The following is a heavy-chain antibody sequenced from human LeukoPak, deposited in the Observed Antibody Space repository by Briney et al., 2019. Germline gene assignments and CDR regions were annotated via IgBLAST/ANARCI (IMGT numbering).Heavy chain of an antibody. Sequence: TSETLSLTCTVSGGSISSYCWSWIRQPPGKGLEWIGYIYYGGSTNYNPSLKRRVTISVDTAKNQFSLKLSSVTAADTAVYYCARTDPPYCSSTSCSRKDAFDIWGQGTMVTVSS. V-gene: IGHV4-59*01. D-gene: IGHD2-2*01. CDR1: GGSISSYC. CDR2: IYYGGST. CDR3: ARTDPPYCSSTSCSRKDAFDI. J-gene: IGHJ3*02.